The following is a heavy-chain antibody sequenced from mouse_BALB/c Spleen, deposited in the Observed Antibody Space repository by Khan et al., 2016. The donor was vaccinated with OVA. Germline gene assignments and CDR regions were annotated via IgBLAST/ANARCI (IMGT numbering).Heavy chain of an antibody. Sequence: QVQLQQSGAELVRPGASVKLSCKTSGYIFTSYWIHWVKQRSGQGLEWIARIYPGTDNTYYNEKLKDKATLHADKSSSTAYMQLSSLKSEYSAVYFGAREEALYYFDYWGQGTTLTVSS. J-gene: IGHJ2*01. CDR2: IYPGTDNT. CDR3: AREEALYYFDY. CDR1: GYIFTSYW. D-gene: IGHD3-2*02. V-gene: IGHV1S132*01.